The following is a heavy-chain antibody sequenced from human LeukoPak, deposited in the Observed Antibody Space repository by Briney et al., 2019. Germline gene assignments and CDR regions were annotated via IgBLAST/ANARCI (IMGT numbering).Heavy chain of an antibody. Sequence: PGGSLRLSCAASGFTFSSYSMNWVRQAPGKGLEWVSSISSSSSYIYYADSVKGRFTISRDNAKNSLYLQVNSLRAEDTAVYYCARMRRVGKEDAFDIWGQGTMVTVSS. CDR1: GFTFSSYS. CDR3: ARMRRVGKEDAFDI. J-gene: IGHJ3*02. CDR2: ISSSSSYI. D-gene: IGHD1-14*01. V-gene: IGHV3-21*01.